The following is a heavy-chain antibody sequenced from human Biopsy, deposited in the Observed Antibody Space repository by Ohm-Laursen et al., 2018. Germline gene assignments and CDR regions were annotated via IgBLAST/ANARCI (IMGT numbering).Heavy chain of an antibody. V-gene: IGHV3-23*01. D-gene: IGHD3-3*01. J-gene: IGHJ5*02. CDR1: GFSFSDYY. CDR2: INGSGGST. Sequence: SLRLSCTASGFSFSDYYMSWIRQAPGKGLECVSVINGSGGSTYYADPVKGRFTISRDNSKNTLYLQMNSLRAEDTAMYYCARDLYDFCGGRPFDPWGQGTLVTVS. CDR3: ARDLYDFCGGRPFDP.